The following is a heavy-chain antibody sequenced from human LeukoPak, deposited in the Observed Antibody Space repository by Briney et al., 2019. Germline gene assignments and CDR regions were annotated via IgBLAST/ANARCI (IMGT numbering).Heavy chain of an antibody. V-gene: IGHV1-46*01. CDR2: INPSGGST. D-gene: IGHD3-22*01. J-gene: IGHJ3*02. CDR3: ARDLFGYDSSGPKTEPDAFDI. Sequence: GASVKVSCKASGYTFTSYYMHWVRQAPGQGLEWMGIINPSGGSTSYAQKFQGRVTMTRDMSPSTVYMELSRLRSEDTAVYYCARDLFGYDSSGPKTEPDAFDIWGQGTMVTVSS. CDR1: GYTFTSYY.